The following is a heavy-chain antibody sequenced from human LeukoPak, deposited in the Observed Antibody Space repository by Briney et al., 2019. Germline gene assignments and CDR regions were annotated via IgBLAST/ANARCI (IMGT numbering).Heavy chain of an antibody. J-gene: IGHJ4*02. CDR2: IGPNNGVT. CDR3: ARDIRPRVESFDY. CDR1: GYTFTDYF. Sequence: ASATVSCKASGYTFTDYFLHWVRQAPGQGLEWMGWIGPNNGVTNYAQKFQGKVTMTRDTSINTAYMELSSLRSDDTAVYYCARDIRPRVESFDYWGQGTLVTVSS. D-gene: IGHD3-3*01. V-gene: IGHV1-2*02.